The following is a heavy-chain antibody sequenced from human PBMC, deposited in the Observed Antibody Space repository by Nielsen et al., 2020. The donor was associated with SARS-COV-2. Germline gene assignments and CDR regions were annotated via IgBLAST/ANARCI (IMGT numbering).Heavy chain of an antibody. D-gene: IGHD2-21*02. J-gene: IGHJ4*02. CDR3: AKDMSPVVTGADY. Sequence: GGSLRLSCAASGFNFEDYGMYWVRQVPGKGLEWVSGISWNSVSIDYVDSVKGRFTISRDNAKNSLYLQMNSLRAEDTALYYCAKDMSPVVTGADYWGQGTLVTVSS. CDR2: ISWNSVSI. V-gene: IGHV3-9*01. CDR1: GFNFEDYG.